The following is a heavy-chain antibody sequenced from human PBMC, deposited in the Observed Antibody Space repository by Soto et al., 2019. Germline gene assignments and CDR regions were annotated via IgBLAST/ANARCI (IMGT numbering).Heavy chain of an antibody. CDR3: ARGIYRWIRVWYGDL. CDR2: IIPILGTV. D-gene: IGHD5-12*01. J-gene: IGHJ2*01. Sequence: QVQLVQSGAEVKKPGSSVKVSCKASGGTFSNYPISWVRQAPGQGLEWMGGIIPILGTVNYAQKLQGRVTIPADQSTRTADMELSSPSSEDTAVYYCARGIYRWIRVWYGDLWGRGALVTVSS. CDR1: GGTFSNYP. V-gene: IGHV1-69*11.